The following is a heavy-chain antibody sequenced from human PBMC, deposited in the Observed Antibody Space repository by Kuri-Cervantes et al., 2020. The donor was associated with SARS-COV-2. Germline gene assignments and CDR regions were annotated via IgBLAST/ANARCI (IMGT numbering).Heavy chain of an antibody. CDR3: ARFLGSFPYYYDNSGYYGEGAFDI. D-gene: IGHD3-22*01. J-gene: IGHJ3*02. CDR1: GGSFSGYY. CDR2: INHSGST. V-gene: IGHV4-34*01. Sequence: GSLRLSCAVYGGSFSGYYWSWIRQPPGKGLEWIGEINHSGSTNYNPSLKSRVTISVDTSKNQFSLKLSSVTAADTAVYYCARFLGSFPYYYDNSGYYGEGAFDIWGQGTMVTVSS.